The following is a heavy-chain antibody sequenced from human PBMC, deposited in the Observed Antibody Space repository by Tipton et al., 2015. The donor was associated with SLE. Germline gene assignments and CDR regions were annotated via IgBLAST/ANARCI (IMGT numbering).Heavy chain of an antibody. D-gene: IGHD6-19*01. J-gene: IGHJ4*02. CDR1: GFTFDDYA. CDR2: ISWSSGSI. V-gene: IGHV3-9*01. CDR3: AIVAGPFDY. Sequence: SLRLSCAASGFTFDDYAMHWVRQAPGKGLEWVSGISWSSGSIGYADSVKGRFTISRDNAKNALYLQMNSLRAEDTAVYYCAIVAGPFDYWGQGTLVTVSS.